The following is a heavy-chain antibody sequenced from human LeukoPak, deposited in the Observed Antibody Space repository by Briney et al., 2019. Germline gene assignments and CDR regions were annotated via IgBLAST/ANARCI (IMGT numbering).Heavy chain of an antibody. V-gene: IGHV4-30-4*01. J-gene: IGHJ4*02. CDR3: ARGRSSSWSSFDY. CDR1: GGSISSGDYY. Sequence: PSQTLSLTCTVSGGSISSGDYYWSWIRQPPGKGLEWIGYIYNNGRTYYNPSLKSRVTISVDTSKNLFSLKVSTVTAADAAVYYCARGRSSSWSSFDYWGQGTLVTVSS. D-gene: IGHD6-13*01. CDR2: IYNNGRT.